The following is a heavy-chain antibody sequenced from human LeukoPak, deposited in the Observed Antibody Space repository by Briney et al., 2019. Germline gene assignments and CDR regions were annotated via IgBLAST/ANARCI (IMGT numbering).Heavy chain of an antibody. V-gene: IGHV3-43*02. Sequence: PGGSLRLSCAASGFTFDDYAIHWVRQGPGKGLEWFALISGDGGSTYYADSVKGRFTISRDNSKNSLFLQMNSLRSGDTALYYCAKDRDMITFGGTDSWGQGTLVTVSS. CDR1: GFTFDDYA. D-gene: IGHD3-16*01. J-gene: IGHJ4*02. CDR2: ISGDGGST. CDR3: AKDRDMITFGGTDS.